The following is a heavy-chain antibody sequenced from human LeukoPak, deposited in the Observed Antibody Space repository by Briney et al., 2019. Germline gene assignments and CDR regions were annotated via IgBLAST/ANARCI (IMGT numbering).Heavy chain of an antibody. V-gene: IGHV1-18*01. CDR1: GYTFTSYG. D-gene: IGHD3-22*01. CDR2: ISAYNGNT. J-gene: IGHJ4*02. CDR3: ARQIGYDSSGYYYNHPFDY. Sequence: ASEKVSCKASGYTFTSYGISWVRQAPGQGLEWMGWISAYNGNTNYAQKLQGRVTMTTDTSTSTAYMELRSLRSDDTAVYYCARQIGYDSSGYYYNHPFDYWGQGTLVTVSS.